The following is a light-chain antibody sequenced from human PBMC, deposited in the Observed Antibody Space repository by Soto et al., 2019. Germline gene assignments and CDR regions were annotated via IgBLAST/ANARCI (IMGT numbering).Light chain of an antibody. Sequence: QLVLTQPPSVSAAPGQKVTISCSGSSSNIGKNHVSWYQQLPRTAPKLLIYDNNKRPSGIPDRFSGSKSGTSATLGITGLQAGDEADFYCGTWDSSLSARVFAGGTKLTVL. V-gene: IGLV1-51*01. CDR2: DNN. J-gene: IGLJ3*02. CDR3: GTWDSSLSARV. CDR1: SSNIGKNH.